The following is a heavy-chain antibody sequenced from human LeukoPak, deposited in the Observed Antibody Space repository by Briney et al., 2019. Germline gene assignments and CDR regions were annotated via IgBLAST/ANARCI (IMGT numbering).Heavy chain of an antibody. Sequence: GGSLRLSCAASGFTFSSYWMHWVRHAPGKGLVWVSRINSDGSSTSYADSVKGRFTISRDNAKNTLYLQMNSLRAEDTAVYYCARDILLWFGEYYGMDVWGQETTVTVSS. CDR3: ARDILLWFGEYYGMDV. J-gene: IGHJ6*02. D-gene: IGHD3-10*01. CDR1: GFTFSSYW. CDR2: INSDGSST. V-gene: IGHV3-74*01.